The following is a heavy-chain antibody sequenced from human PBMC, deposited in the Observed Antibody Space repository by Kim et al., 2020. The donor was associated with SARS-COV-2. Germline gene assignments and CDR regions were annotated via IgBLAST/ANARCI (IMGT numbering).Heavy chain of an antibody. Sequence: TTDYGASGRGRFTVARDNARNSLFLQMDSLRDDDTAVYYCARSTEGRFDYWGQGTLVTVSS. CDR2: TT. CDR3: ARSTEGRFDY. J-gene: IGHJ4*02. D-gene: IGHD1-26*01. V-gene: IGHV3-48*02.